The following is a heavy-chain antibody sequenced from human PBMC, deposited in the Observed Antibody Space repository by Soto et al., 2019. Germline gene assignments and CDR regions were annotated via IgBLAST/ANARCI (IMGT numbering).Heavy chain of an antibody. Sequence: PSETLSVTCTVAGVSISSYYWILLRQPPGKGLEWIGYMYYGGRTNYNPSLKSRVTISVDASKMQVSLKLSSVTAADTAVYFCARGTPSPLIVRSSRGPWFDPWGQGTLVTVSS. CDR3: ARGTPSPLIVRSSRGPWFDP. V-gene: IGHV4-59*08. CDR1: GVSISSYY. D-gene: IGHD2-15*01. CDR2: MYYGGRT. J-gene: IGHJ5*02.